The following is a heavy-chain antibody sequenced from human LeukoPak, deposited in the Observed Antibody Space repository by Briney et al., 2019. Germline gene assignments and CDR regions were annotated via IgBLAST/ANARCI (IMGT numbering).Heavy chain of an antibody. CDR1: GGSISSYH. V-gene: IGHV4-59*08. D-gene: IGHD6-13*01. CDR2: IHYSGST. J-gene: IGHJ4*02. CDR3: ARGDSSSWSFKI. Sequence: KPSETLSLTCTVSGGSISSYHWNWIRQPPGKGLEWIGYIHYSGSTDYNPALKSRVTISVDTSKHQLSLKLSSVTAADTAVYYCARGDSSSWSFKIWGQGTLVTVSS.